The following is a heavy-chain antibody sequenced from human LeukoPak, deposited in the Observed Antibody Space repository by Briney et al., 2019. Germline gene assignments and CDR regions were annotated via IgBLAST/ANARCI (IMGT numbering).Heavy chain of an antibody. CDR1: GGTFSSYT. CDR2: ITPILGIA. D-gene: IGHD2-2*01. CDR3: ARLDAVRAFDI. J-gene: IGHJ3*02. V-gene: IGHV1-69*02. Sequence: ASVKVSCKASGGTFSSYTISWVRQAPGQGLEWMGRITPILGIANYAQKFQGRVTITADKSTSTAYMELSSLRSEDTAVYYCARLDAVRAFDIWGQGTMVTVSS.